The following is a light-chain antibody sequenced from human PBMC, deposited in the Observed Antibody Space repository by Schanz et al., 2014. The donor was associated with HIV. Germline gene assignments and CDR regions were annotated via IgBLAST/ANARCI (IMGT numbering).Light chain of an antibody. CDR2: NTY. Sequence: QSVLTQPPSASGTPGQRVTISCSGSSSNIGSNVVDWYQQLPGTAPKLLIYNTYNRPSGVPDRFSGSKSGTSASLAISGLRSEDEADYYCATWDDSLNAWVFGGGTKLTVL. V-gene: IGLV1-47*02. CDR1: SSNIGSNV. J-gene: IGLJ3*02. CDR3: ATWDDSLNAWV.